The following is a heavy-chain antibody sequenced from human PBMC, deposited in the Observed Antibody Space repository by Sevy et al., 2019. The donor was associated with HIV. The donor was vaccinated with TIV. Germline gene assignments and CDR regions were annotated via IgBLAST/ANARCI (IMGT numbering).Heavy chain of an antibody. CDR3: ARDGYYDSSGYNWFDP. CDR1: GYTFTSYG. Sequence: ASVKVSCKASGYTFTSYGISWVRQAPGQGLEWMGWISAYNGNTNYAQKLQGRVTMTTDTSTSTAYMELRSLRSDDTAVDYCARDGYYDSSGYNWFDPWGQGTLVTVSS. D-gene: IGHD3-22*01. V-gene: IGHV1-18*01. J-gene: IGHJ5*02. CDR2: ISAYNGNT.